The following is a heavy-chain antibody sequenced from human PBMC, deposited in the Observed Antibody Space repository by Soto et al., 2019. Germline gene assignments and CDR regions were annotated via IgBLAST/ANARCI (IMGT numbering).Heavy chain of an antibody. CDR3: AKNETSRPVFDP. Sequence: QVQLQESGPGLVKASQTLSLTCTVSGGSIRNGNYYWSWTRQLPGKGLEWIENIYYIGTTSYNPSLQMRVIISIDTSNNRFSLELASVLAADTAVYYYAKNETSRPVFDPWGQGTLVTVSS. V-gene: IGHV4-31*03. J-gene: IGHJ5*02. CDR1: GGSIRNGNYY. D-gene: IGHD6-6*01. CDR2: IYYIGTT.